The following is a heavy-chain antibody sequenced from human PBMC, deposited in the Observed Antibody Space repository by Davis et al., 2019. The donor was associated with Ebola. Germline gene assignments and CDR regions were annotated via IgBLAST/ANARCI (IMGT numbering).Heavy chain of an antibody. Sequence: SETLSLTCTVSGGSIISSSSYWGWIRQPPRKGLEWIGSIYYSGITYYNPSLKSRVTISVDTSKNQFSLRLRSVTAADTAVYYCAREYTAGAFDIWGQGTMVTVSS. CDR3: AREYTAGAFDI. CDR2: IYYSGIT. J-gene: IGHJ3*02. D-gene: IGHD5-18*01. CDR1: GGSIISSSSY. V-gene: IGHV4-39*07.